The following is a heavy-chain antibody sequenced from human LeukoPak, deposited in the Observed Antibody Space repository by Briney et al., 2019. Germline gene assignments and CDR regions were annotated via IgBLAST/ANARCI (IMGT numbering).Heavy chain of an antibody. D-gene: IGHD2-8*01. Sequence: ASVKVSCKASGYTFTSYAMNWVRQAPGQGLEWMGWINPNSGGTNYAQKFQGRVTMTRDTSISTAYMEMSRLTFDDTAVYYCARSARHCNNGVCFTDYYIDLWGKGTTVIVSS. V-gene: IGHV1-2*02. CDR3: ARSARHCNNGVCFTDYYIDL. CDR2: INPNSGGT. CDR1: GYTFTSYA. J-gene: IGHJ6*03.